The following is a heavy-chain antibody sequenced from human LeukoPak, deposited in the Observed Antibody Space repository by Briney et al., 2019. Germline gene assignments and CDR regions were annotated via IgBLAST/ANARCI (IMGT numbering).Heavy chain of an antibody. D-gene: IGHD6-13*01. CDR1: GFTFSSYW. CDR2: IKQDGSEK. CDR3: ARSVSKQAGYSSSWHVTAFDI. J-gene: IGHJ3*02. V-gene: IGHV3-7*01. Sequence: GGSLRLSCAASGFTFSSYWMSWVRQAQGQGLEWVANIKQDGSEKDYVDSVKGRFTISRDNAKNSLYLQMNSLRAEDTAVYYCARSVSKQAGYSSSWHVTAFDIWGQGTMVTVSS.